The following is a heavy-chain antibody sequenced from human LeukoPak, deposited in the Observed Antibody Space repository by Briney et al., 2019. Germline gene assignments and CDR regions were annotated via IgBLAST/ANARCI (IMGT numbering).Heavy chain of an antibody. CDR1: GFTFSSYG. V-gene: IGHV3-30*18. CDR3: AKLATVTTEYGMDV. Sequence: GGSQRLSCAASGFTFSSYGMHWVRQAPGKGLEWVAVISYDGSNKYYADSVKGRFTISRDNSKNTLYLQMNSLRAEDTAVYYCAKLATVTTEYGMDVWGQGTTVTVSS. D-gene: IGHD4-11*01. J-gene: IGHJ6*02. CDR2: ISYDGSNK.